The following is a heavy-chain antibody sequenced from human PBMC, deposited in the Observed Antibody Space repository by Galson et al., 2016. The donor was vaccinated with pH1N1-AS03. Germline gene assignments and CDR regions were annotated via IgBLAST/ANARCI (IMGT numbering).Heavy chain of an antibody. CDR3: AHRFYGSGASFFDF. CDR1: GFSLHDGGLG. V-gene: IGHV2-5*01. CDR2: IYWHADK. J-gene: IGHJ4*02. Sequence: PALVKPTQTLTLTCTFSGFSLHDGGLGVGWVRQPPGKALEWLGMIYWHADKRYNPSLQNRLTLTQGVSKSEVVLQMTNVDPEDTATYYCAHRFYGSGASFFDFWGQGIVVVVS. D-gene: IGHD3-10*01.